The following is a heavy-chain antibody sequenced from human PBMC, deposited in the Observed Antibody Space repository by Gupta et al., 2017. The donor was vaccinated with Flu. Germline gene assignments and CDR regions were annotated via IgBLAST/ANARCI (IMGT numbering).Heavy chain of an antibody. CDR3: ARDLRGSADY. CDR2: ISGGGGTI. Sequence: EVQLVEFGGGLVQPVGSLRLSCAAPGFIFSSYEMNWVRQAPGRGLEWISYISGGGGTIYYADSVRGRFTISRDNAKKSLYLQMNSLRAEDTAVYYCARDLRGSADYWGQGTLVTVSS. D-gene: IGHD1-26*01. V-gene: IGHV3-48*03. CDR1: GFIFSSYE. J-gene: IGHJ4*02.